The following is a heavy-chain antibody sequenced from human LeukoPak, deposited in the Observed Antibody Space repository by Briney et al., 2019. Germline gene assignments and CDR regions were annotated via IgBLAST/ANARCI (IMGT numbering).Heavy chain of an antibody. CDR1: GGSISSSSYY. V-gene: IGHV4-39*01. D-gene: IGHD5-18*01. CDR2: ISYSGRT. CDR3: ARRPVDTTMAPGRPFDY. J-gene: IGHJ4*02. Sequence: PSETLSLTCTVSGGSISSSSYYWGWIRQPPGKGLEWIGSISYSGRTYYSPPLKSRVTISVDTSKNQFSLKLSSVTAADTAVYYCARRPVDTTMAPGRPFDYWGQGTLVTVSS.